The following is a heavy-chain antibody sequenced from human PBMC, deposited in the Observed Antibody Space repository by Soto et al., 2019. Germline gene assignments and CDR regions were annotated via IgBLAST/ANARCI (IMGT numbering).Heavy chain of an antibody. CDR1: GYTFTSYG. J-gene: IGHJ4*02. CDR3: ARAPGYSSSWYEVDY. D-gene: IGHD6-13*01. V-gene: IGHV1-18*04. Sequence: ASVMVSCKASGYTFTSYGISWVRQAPGQGLEWMGWISAYNGNTNYAQKLQGRVTMTTDTSTSTAYMELRSLRSDDTAVYYCARAPGYSSSWYEVDYWGQGTLVTVSS. CDR2: ISAYNGNT.